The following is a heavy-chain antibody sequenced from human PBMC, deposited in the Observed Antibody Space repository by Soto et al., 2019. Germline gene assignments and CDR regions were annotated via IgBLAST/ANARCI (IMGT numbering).Heavy chain of an antibody. J-gene: IGHJ6*02. CDR1: GYSFTTFW. V-gene: IGHV5-51*01. Sequence: LGESLKISCKGSGYSFTTFWIGWVRQMPGKGLEWMGVIYPGDSDTRYSPSFQGQVTLSADTSISTAYLQWSILKASDTAIYYCARSGRNAYYNMDVWGQGTTVTVSS. D-gene: IGHD1-26*01. CDR3: ARSGRNAYYNMDV. CDR2: IYPGDSDT.